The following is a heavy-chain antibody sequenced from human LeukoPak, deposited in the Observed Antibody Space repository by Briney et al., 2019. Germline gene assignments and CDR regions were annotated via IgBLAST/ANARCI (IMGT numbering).Heavy chain of an antibody. V-gene: IGHV3-7*01. Sequence: GGSLRLSCAASGLTFSTYWMSWVRQAPGKGLEWVANIKQDGSEKYYVDSVKGRFTISRDNAKNSLYLQMNTLRPEDTAVYYCARERQNKDFWSGGDYWGQGTLVTVSS. CDR1: GLTFSTYW. D-gene: IGHD3-3*01. CDR3: ARERQNKDFWSGGDY. CDR2: IKQDGSEK. J-gene: IGHJ4*02.